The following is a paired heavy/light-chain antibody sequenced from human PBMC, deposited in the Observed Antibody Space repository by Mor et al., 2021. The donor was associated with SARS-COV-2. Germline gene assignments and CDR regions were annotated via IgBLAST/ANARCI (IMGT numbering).Heavy chain of an antibody. CDR3: ARTIGPSYSSTWLH. D-gene: IGHD6-13*01. Sequence: QLQLQESGPGLVQPSETLSLTCTVSGGSVSTSPYYWGWIRQSPGKGLEWLGSIFYRGDTHYNPSLKSRVTISVDTSKNQFSLNVISVTAADTGVYYCARTIGPSYSSTWLHWGQGSLVTVSA. CDR1: GGSVSTSPYY. CDR2: IFYRGDT. J-gene: IGHJ4*02. V-gene: IGHV4-39*07.
Light chain of an antibody. J-gene: IGLJ2*01. CDR1: NIETKR. CDR3: QVWDSSSDQLVI. CDR2: DDS. Sequence: SSMLTQPPSVSVAPGQTAIITCGRDNIETKRVHWYQQRPGQAPVLVVHDDSDRPSGIPERFSGSNSGNPATLTISRVEAGDEADYYCQVWDSSSDQLVIFGGGTKLTVL. V-gene: IGLV3-21*02.